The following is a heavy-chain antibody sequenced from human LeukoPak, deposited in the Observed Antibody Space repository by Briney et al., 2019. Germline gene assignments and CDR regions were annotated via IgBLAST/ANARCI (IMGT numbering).Heavy chain of an antibody. J-gene: IGHJ4*02. V-gene: IGHV3-66*01. CDR3: ARGYGGSSSHRYSDY. CDR1: GFIVSNNY. D-gene: IGHD6-6*01. CDR2: IYASGIT. Sequence: GGSLRLSCVASGFIVSNNYMSWVRQAPGKGLEWVSVIYASGITYYADSVKGRFTISRDNSKSTLYFQMNSLRAEDTAVYYCARGYGGSSSHRYSDYWGQGTQVTVSS.